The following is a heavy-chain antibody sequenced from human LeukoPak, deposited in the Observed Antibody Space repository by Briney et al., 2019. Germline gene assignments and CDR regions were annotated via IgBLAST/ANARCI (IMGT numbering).Heavy chain of an antibody. CDR3: AREIYYYDSSGYADY. CDR1: GFTFSSYA. J-gene: IGHJ4*02. D-gene: IGHD3-22*01. Sequence: GGSLRLSCAASGFTFSSYAMSWVRQAPGKGLAWVSAISGSGGSTYYADSVKGRFTISRDNAKNSLYLQMNSLRAEDTAVYYCAREIYYYDSSGYADYWGQGTLVTVSS. V-gene: IGHV3-23*01. CDR2: ISGSGGST.